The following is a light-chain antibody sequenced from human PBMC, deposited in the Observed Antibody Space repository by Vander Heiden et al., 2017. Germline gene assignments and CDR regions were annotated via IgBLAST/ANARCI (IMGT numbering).Light chain of an antibody. CDR1: QSPLHSNGYNY. J-gene: IGKJ1*01. Sequence: IVMTQSPLSLPVTPGEPASISCRSSQSPLHSNGYNYLDWCLQKPGQSPQLLIYLGSNRASGVPDKFSGSGSGTDFTLKISRVEAEDVGVYYCMQALQTPPTFGQGTKVEIK. V-gene: IGKV2-28*01. CDR3: MQALQTPPT. CDR2: LGS.